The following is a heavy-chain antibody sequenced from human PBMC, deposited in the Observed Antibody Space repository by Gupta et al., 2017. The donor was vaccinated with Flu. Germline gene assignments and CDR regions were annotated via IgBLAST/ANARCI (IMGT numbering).Heavy chain of an antibody. D-gene: IGHD1-26*01. CDR1: GYTFITYG. J-gene: IGHJ3*02. CDR2: VSGDNSDT. Sequence: QVQLVQSGAEVKKPGASVKVSCKASGYTFITYGISWVRQAPGQGLEWVGWVSGDNSDTNYDQRLQGRVTRTTDTSTDTAYMELRSLRSADTAVEYGARDYFCISGSFDAACNDVVDSGGQGTAVSVSS. CDR3: ARDYFCISGSFDAACNDVVDS. V-gene: IGHV1-18*01.